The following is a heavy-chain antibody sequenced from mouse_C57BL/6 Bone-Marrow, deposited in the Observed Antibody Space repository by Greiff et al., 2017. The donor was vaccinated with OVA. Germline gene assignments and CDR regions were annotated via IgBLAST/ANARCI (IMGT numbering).Heavy chain of an antibody. Sequence: VQLQQPGAELVRPGTSVKLSCKASGYTFTSYWMHWVKQRPGQGLEWIGVIDPSDSYTNYNQKFKGKATLTVDTSSSTAYMQLSSLTSEDSAVYYCARALRRGDYWGQGTTLTVSS. V-gene: IGHV1-59*01. CDR3: ARALRRGDY. D-gene: IGHD2-12*01. CDR1: GYTFTSYW. CDR2: IDPSDSYT. J-gene: IGHJ2*01.